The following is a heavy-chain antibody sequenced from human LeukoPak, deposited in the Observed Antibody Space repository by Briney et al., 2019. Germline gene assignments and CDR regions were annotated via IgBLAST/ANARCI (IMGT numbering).Heavy chain of an antibody. CDR3: AREGSGYYFDY. CDR1: GFTFSSYA. V-gene: IGHV3-7*01. J-gene: IGHJ4*02. D-gene: IGHD3-22*01. Sequence: GGSLRLSCAASGFTFSSYAMHWVRQAPGKGLEWVANIKQDGSEKYYVDSVKGRFTISRDNAKNSLYLQMNSLRAEDTAVYYCAREGSGYYFDYWGQGTLVTVSS. CDR2: IKQDGSEK.